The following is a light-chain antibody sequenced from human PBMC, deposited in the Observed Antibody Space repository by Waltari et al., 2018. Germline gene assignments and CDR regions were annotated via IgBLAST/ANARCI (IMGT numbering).Light chain of an antibody. J-gene: IGLJ3*02. Sequence: QSALTQPRSVSGSPGQSVPLSCTGTSSDIGDYNYVSWYQHYPDKTPKLILYNINKRPSWVPDRFYGSKSGNTACLTISGLQAEDEAEYYCCSYGGSNSYWVFGGGTKLTVL. CDR2: NIN. V-gene: IGLV2-11*01. CDR1: SSDIGDYNY. CDR3: CSYGGSNSYWV.